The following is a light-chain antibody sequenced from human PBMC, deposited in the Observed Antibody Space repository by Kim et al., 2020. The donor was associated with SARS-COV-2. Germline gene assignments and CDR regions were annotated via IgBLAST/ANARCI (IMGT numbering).Light chain of an antibody. CDR2: AAS. Sequence: ASVGDRVRITCRASQDIRSYLAWYQQKPGKAPKLLIHAASTLESGVPSRFSGSGSGAEFTLTINSLQPEDFATYYCQQLKTYPITFGQGTRLEIK. CDR3: QQLKTYPIT. J-gene: IGKJ5*01. V-gene: IGKV1-9*01. CDR1: QDIRSY.